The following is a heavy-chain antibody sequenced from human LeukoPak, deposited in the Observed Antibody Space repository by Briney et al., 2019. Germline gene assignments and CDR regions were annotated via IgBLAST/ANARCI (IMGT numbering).Heavy chain of an antibody. CDR3: ARDGAAGY. D-gene: IGHD3-16*01. CDR2: IYYSGST. V-gene: IGHV4-59*12. Sequence: SETLSLTCTVSGGSISGYYWSWVRQPPGEGLEWIGYIYYSGSTNYNPSLRSRVTISADTSKNQFSLKLTSVTAADTAVYYCARDGAAGYWGQGTLVTVSS. CDR1: GGSISGYY. J-gene: IGHJ4*02.